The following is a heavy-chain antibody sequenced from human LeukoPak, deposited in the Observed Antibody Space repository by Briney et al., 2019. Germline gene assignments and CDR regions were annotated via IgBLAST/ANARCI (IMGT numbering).Heavy chain of an antibody. J-gene: IGHJ4*02. CDR2: ISSSGGTI. CDR3: AREYYDSSGYYYFDY. Sequence: NPGGSLRLSCGASGFTFSDFYMSWIRQAPGKGLEGVSYISSSGGTIYYADSVKGRFTISRDNAKISLYLQMNSLRAEDTAVYYCAREYYDSSGYYYFDYWGQGTLVTVSS. V-gene: IGHV3-11*04. CDR1: GFTFSDFY. D-gene: IGHD3-22*01.